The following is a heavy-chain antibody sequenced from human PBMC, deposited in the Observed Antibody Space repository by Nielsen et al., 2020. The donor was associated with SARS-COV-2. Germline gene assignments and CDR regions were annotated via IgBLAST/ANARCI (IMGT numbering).Heavy chain of an antibody. CDR2: ISGSGGST. J-gene: IGHJ4*02. V-gene: IGHV3-23*01. CDR1: GFTFSSYA. CDR3: ARVPGGDSDFDY. Sequence: GESLKISCAASGFTFSSYAMSWVRQAPGKGLEWVSAISGSGGSTYYADSVKGRFTISRDNAKNSLYLQMNSLRAEDTAVYYCARVPGGDSDFDYWGQGTLVTVSS. D-gene: IGHD2-21*01.